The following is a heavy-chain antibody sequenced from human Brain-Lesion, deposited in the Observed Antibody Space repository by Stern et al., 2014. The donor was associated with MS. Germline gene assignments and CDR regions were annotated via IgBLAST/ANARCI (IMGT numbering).Heavy chain of an antibody. D-gene: IGHD3-22*01. V-gene: IGHV1-2*04. J-gene: IGHJ4*02. Sequence: QVQLVQSGAEVKKPGASVKVSCKASGYTFTGYYMHWVRQAPGPGLERMGWINPKSGGTNYAQKFQGWVTMTRDTSINTAYMELSRLRSDDTAVYYCATYYYDSTGYNDFWGQGTLVTVSS. CDR3: ATYYYDSTGYNDF. CDR2: INPKSGGT. CDR1: GYTFTGYY.